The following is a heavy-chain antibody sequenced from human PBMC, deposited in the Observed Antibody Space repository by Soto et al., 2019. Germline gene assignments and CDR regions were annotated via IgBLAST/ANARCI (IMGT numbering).Heavy chain of an antibody. J-gene: IGHJ6*02. D-gene: IGHD2-8*01. Sequence: QGHLVQSGAEVKKPGASVKVYCKASGYTFTSYGISWVRQAPGQGLEWMGWISGYNGDTNYAQNLQDRVTMTIDTSTNTAYMELRSLTSDDTAVYYCAKNGQPPYYYYGLDVWGQGTMVTVSS. CDR2: ISGYNGDT. CDR1: GYTFTSYG. V-gene: IGHV1-18*01. CDR3: AKNGQPPYYYYGLDV.